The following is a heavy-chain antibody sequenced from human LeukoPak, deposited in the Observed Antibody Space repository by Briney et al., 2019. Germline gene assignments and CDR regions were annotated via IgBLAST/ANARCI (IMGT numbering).Heavy chain of an antibody. D-gene: IGHD1-26*01. Sequence: GGSLRLSCAASGFTFSDAWMNWVRQAPEMGLEWIGRSKGKTDGGATDYSAPVKGRFTISRDDSNNTLYLQMNSLKIEDTAVYYCNSRDAVAATSLGYWGQGALVTVSS. J-gene: IGHJ4*02. CDR2: SKGKTDGGAT. CDR3: NSRDAVAATSLGY. CDR1: GFTFSDAW. V-gene: IGHV3-15*07.